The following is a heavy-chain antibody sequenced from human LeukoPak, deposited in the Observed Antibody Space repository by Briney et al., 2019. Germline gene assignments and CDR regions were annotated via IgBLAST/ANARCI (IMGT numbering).Heavy chain of an antibody. CDR3: ARHRIIRDIVTGDYFDY. CDR1: GDSISSSTHY. V-gene: IGHV4-39*01. Sequence: SETLSLTCTVSGDSISSSTHYWGWIRQPPGKGLEWIGTVYDSVTTYYNPSLKSRVTISVDTSKNQFSLKLRSVTAADTAVYYCARHRIIRDIVTGDYFDYWGQGTLVTVSS. J-gene: IGHJ4*02. D-gene: IGHD3-9*01. CDR2: VYDSVTT.